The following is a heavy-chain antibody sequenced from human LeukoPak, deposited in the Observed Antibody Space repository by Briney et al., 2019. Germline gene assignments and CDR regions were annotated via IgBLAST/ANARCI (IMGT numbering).Heavy chain of an antibody. CDR2: IKGDGSDK. V-gene: IGHV3-7*01. J-gene: IGHJ4*02. CDR3: ARDSERSNWD. CDR1: GFTFGSYW. D-gene: IGHD6-13*01. Sequence: PGGSLRLSCAASGFTFGSYWMSWVRQTPGKGLEWVADIKGDGSDKKYVASVEGRFTNSRDNAKNSLYLQMDSLRAEDTAVYYCARDSERSNWDWGQGSLVTVSS.